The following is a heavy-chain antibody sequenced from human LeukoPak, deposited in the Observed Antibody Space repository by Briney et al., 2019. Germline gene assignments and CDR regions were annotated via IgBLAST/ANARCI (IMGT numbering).Heavy chain of an antibody. Sequence: GGSLRLSCAASGFTFSNYWIHWVRQAPGKGLVWVSRTSSDGTGTIYADSVKGRFTLTRDNANNTLYLQMNSLRAEDTAVYYCARGRIVGGNTFDSWGQGTLVIVSS. CDR3: ARGRIVGGNTFDS. D-gene: IGHD1-26*01. CDR2: TSSDGTGT. CDR1: GFTFSNYW. V-gene: IGHV3-74*01. J-gene: IGHJ5*01.